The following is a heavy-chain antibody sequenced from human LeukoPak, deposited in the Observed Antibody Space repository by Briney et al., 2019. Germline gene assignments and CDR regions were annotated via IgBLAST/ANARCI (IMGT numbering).Heavy chain of an antibody. CDR3: ARDVGRGSYYGSGSYSDY. D-gene: IGHD3-10*01. Sequence: PGGSLRLSCAASGFTFSSYSVNWVRQAPGKGLEWVSSISSSSSYIYYADSVKGRFTISRDNAKNSLYLQMNSLRAEDTAVYYCARDVGRGSYYGSGSYSDYWGQGTLVTVSS. V-gene: IGHV3-21*01. CDR2: ISSSSSYI. CDR1: GFTFSSYS. J-gene: IGHJ4*02.